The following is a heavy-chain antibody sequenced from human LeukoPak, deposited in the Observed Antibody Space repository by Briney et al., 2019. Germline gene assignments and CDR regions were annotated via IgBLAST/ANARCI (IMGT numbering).Heavy chain of an antibody. CDR3: ARDRIAAPTSNWFDP. CDR1: GGSISSGGYY. V-gene: IGHV4-31*03. J-gene: IGHJ5*02. CDR2: IYYSGST. D-gene: IGHD6-13*01. Sequence: SETLSLTCTVSGGSISSGGYYWSWIRQHPGKGLEWIGYIYYSGSTYYNPSLKSRVTISVDTSKNQFSLKQSSVTAADTAVYYCARDRIAAPTSNWFDPWGQGTLVTVSS.